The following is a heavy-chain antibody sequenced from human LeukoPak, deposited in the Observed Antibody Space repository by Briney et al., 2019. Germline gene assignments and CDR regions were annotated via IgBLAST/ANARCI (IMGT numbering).Heavy chain of an antibody. CDR2: IYYSGST. D-gene: IGHD1-1*01. Sequence: PSETLSLTCTVSGGSISSYYWSWIRQPPGKGLEWIGYIYYSGSTNYNPSLKSRVTISVDTSKNQFSLKLSSVTAADTAVYYCARLYRTGGYAFDIWGQGTMVTVSS. CDR3: ARLYRTGGYAFDI. CDR1: GGSISSYY. V-gene: IGHV4-59*08. J-gene: IGHJ3*02.